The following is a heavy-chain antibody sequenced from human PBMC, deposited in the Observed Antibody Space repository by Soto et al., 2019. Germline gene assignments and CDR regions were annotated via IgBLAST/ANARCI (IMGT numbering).Heavy chain of an antibody. CDR2: ISGSADST. Sequence: QPGGSLRLSCAASGFTFSSYAMSWVRQAPGKGLEWVSVISGSADSTYYADSVKGQVTISADKSISTAYLQWSSLKASDTAMYYCASPLRYDFWSGYVFDYWGQGTLVTVSS. CDR1: GFTFSSYA. D-gene: IGHD3-3*01. CDR3: ASPLRYDFWSGYVFDY. V-gene: IGHV3-23*01. J-gene: IGHJ4*02.